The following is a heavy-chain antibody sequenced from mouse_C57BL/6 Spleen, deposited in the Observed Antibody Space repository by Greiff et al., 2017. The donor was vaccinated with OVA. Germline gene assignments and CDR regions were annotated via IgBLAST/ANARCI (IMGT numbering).Heavy chain of an antibody. CDR2: ISSGGDYT. J-gene: IGHJ4*01. CDR1: GFTFSSYA. Sequence: EVQLVESGEGLVKPGGSLKLSCAASGFTFSSYAMSWVRQTPEKRLEWVAYISSGGDYTYYADNVKGRFTISRDNARKTLYLQMSSLKSEDTAIYYCTRDGSSPYAMDYWGQGTSVTVSS. D-gene: IGHD1-1*01. V-gene: IGHV5-9-1*02. CDR3: TRDGSSPYAMDY.